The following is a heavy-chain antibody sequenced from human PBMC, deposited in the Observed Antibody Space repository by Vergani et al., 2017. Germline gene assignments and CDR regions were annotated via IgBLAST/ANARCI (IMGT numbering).Heavy chain of an antibody. CDR1: VGTFSTSG. CDR3: ARLAAIGYNFDY. J-gene: IGHJ4*02. V-gene: IGHV1-69*01. D-gene: IGHD5-18*01. Sequence: QVQLVQSGAEVKKPGSSLTVPCKSSVGTFSTSGSNWVRLAPGQGLEWLGGIVPMFRAPNYAQKFRGRLTITADESTSTAYMELSSLRSEDTAVYYCARLAAIGYNFDYWGQGSLVTVSS. CDR2: IVPMFRAP.